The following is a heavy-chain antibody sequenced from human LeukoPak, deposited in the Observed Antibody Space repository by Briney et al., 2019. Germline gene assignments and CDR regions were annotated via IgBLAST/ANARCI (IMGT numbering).Heavy chain of an antibody. J-gene: IGHJ1*01. D-gene: IGHD2-2*01. Sequence: GASVKVSCKASGYTFTSYYMHWVRQAPGQGLEWMGIINPSSGSTSYAQKFQGRVTMTRDTSTSTVYMELSSLRSEDTAVYYCAREGVPAANSAEYFQHWGQGTLVTVSS. CDR1: GYTFTSYY. V-gene: IGHV1-46*01. CDR2: INPSSGST. CDR3: AREGVPAANSAEYFQH.